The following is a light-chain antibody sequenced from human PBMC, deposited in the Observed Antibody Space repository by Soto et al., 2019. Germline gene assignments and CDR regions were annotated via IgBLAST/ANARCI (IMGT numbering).Light chain of an antibody. J-gene: IGLJ2*01. CDR2: GVS. Sequence: QSALTQPASVSGSPGQSITISCTGTSSDVGSHNFVSWYQQHPGKAPELIIYGVSNRPSGVSYRFSGSKSGNTASLTISGLQAEDEADYYCYSYVGSISFGGGTKVTVL. CDR3: YSYVGSIS. V-gene: IGLV2-23*02. CDR1: SSDVGSHNF.